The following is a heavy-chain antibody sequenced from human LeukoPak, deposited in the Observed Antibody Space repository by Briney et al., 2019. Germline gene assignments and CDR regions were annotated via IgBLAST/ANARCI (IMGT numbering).Heavy chain of an antibody. V-gene: IGHV3-48*01. CDR2: ISSSSSTI. Sequence: PGGSLRLSCAASGFTFSSYTMNWVRLAPGKGLEWFSYISSSSSTIYYADSVKGRFTISRDNAKNSLYLQMNSLRAEDTAVYYCARDLSGYHTVFDYWGQGTLVTVSS. J-gene: IGHJ4*02. CDR3: ARDLSGYHTVFDY. CDR1: GFTFSSYT. D-gene: IGHD3-3*01.